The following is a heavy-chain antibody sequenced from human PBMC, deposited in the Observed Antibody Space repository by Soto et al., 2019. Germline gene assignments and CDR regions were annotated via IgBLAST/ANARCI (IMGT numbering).Heavy chain of an antibody. CDR2: INPNSGGT. V-gene: IGHV1-2*02. J-gene: IGHJ4*02. Sequence: ASVKVSCKASGYTFTGYYMHWVRQAPGQGLEWMGWINPNSGGTNYAQKFQGRVTMTRDTSISTAYIELSRLRSDDTAVSYCARARTIAVAEFFDYWGQGTLVTVTS. D-gene: IGHD6-19*01. CDR1: GYTFTGYY. CDR3: ARARTIAVAEFFDY.